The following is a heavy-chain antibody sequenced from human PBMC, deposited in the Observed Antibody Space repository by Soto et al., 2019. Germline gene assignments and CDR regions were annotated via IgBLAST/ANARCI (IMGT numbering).Heavy chain of an antibody. Sequence: ASVKVSCKASGYTFTSYGISWVRQAPGQGLEWMGWISAYNGNTNYAQKLQGRVTMTTDTSTSTAYMELRSLRSDDTAVYYCARDPSLNYDFWSGYYSVFDYWGQGTLVTV. J-gene: IGHJ4*02. CDR1: GYTFTSYG. CDR2: ISAYNGNT. V-gene: IGHV1-18*04. CDR3: ARDPSLNYDFWSGYYSVFDY. D-gene: IGHD3-3*01.